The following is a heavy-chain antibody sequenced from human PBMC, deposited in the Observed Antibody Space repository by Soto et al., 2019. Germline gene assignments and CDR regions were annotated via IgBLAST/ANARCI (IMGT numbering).Heavy chain of an antibody. CDR2: ISSNGGST. CDR3: ARDRVEQWQVCLSCGVAYDI. D-gene: IGHD6-19*01. J-gene: IGHJ3*02. V-gene: IGHV3-64*01. CDR1: GFTFSSYA. Sequence: PGGSLRLSCAASGFTFSSYAMHWVRQAPGKGLEYVSAISSNGGSTYYANSVKGRFTISRDNSKNTLYLQMGSLRAEDMAVYYCARDRVEQWQVCLSCGVAYDIWGQGTMVTVSS.